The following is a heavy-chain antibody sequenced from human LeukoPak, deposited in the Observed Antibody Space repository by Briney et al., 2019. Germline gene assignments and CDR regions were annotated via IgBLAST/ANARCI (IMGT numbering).Heavy chain of an antibody. D-gene: IGHD2-15*01. CDR2: INPNSGGT. CDR3: AREGYCSGGSCYSWFDP. CDR1: GYTFTDYY. Sequence: ASVKVSCKASGYTFTDYYMHWVRQAPGQGLEWMGWINPNSGGTNYAQKFQGRVTMTRDTSISTAYMELSRLRSDDTAVYYCAREGYCSGGSCYSWFDPWGQGTLVTVSS. V-gene: IGHV1-2*02. J-gene: IGHJ5*02.